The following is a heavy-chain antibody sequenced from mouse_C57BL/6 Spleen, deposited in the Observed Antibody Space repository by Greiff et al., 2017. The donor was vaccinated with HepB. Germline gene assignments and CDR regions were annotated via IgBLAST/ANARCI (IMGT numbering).Heavy chain of an antibody. CDR3: AREETAQATCDY. D-gene: IGHD3-2*02. CDR1: GYTFTSYW. J-gene: IGHJ2*01. CDR2: IHPNSGST. Sequence: QVQLQQSGAELVKPGASVKLSCKASGYTFTSYWMHWVKQRPGQGLEWIGMIHPNSGSTNYNEKFKSKATLTVDKSSSTAYMQLSSLTSEDSAVYYCAREETAQATCDYWGQGTTLTVSS. V-gene: IGHV1-64*01.